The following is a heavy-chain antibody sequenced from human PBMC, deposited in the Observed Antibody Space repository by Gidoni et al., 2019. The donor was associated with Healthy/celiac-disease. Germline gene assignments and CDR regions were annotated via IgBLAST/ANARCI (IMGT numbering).Heavy chain of an antibody. CDR3: ASSDSYGLYFDY. D-gene: IGHD5-18*01. CDR2: INHSGSP. Sequence: QVQLQQWGAGLLKPSETLSLTCAVYGGSFSGYYWSWIRQPPGKGLEWIGEINHSGSPNSNPSLKSRVTISVDTSKNQFSLKLSSVTAADTAVYYCASSDSYGLYFDYWGQGTLGTVSS. J-gene: IGHJ4*02. V-gene: IGHV4-34*01. CDR1: GGSFSGYY.